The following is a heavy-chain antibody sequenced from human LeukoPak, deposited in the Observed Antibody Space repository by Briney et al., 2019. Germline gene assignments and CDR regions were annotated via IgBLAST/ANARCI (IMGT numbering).Heavy chain of an antibody. CDR1: GGSISSSSYY. V-gene: IGHV4-39*01. D-gene: IGHD5-18*01. CDR2: IYYSGST. J-gene: IGHJ4*02. Sequence: SETLSLTCTVSGGSISSSSYYWGWIRQPPGKGLEWIGSIYYSGSTYYNPSLKSRVTISVDTSKNQFSPKLSSVTAADTAVYYCGRLPGDTAMVMSSYYFDYWGQGTLVTVSS. CDR3: GRLPGDTAMVMSSYYFDY.